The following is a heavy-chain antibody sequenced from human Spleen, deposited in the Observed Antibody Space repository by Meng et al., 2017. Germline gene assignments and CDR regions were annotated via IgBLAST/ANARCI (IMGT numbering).Heavy chain of an antibody. V-gene: IGHV1-2*06. CDR3: ARDGGNYDFDY. CDR1: GYTFIDAY. CDR2: IIPSSGDA. J-gene: IGHJ4*02. D-gene: IGHD1-7*01. Sequence: QVQLVQSVAEVNKPGASVKVSCKASGYTFIDAYIHWVRQAPGQGLEWMGRIIPSSGDANSAQKFLGRVTLTWDTSISTAYMELSSLRSDDTAIYYCARDGGNYDFDYWGQGTLVTVSS.